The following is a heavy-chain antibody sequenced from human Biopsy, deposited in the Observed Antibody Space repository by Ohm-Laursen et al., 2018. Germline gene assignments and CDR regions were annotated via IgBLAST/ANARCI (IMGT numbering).Heavy chain of an antibody. J-gene: IGHJ4*02. D-gene: IGHD3-10*01. V-gene: IGHV1-2*02. Sequence: ASVKVSCKPSGSTFNDYFIHWVRQSPGQGLEWMGWVNPNSGATNSAENFRDRVTLTRDTSISAVYIELRRLKSDDAAVYYCARDRMTDVFGGPTRTDVFDSWGQGTPVTVSS. CDR3: ARDRMTDVFGGPTRTDVFDS. CDR1: GSTFNDYF. CDR2: VNPNSGAT.